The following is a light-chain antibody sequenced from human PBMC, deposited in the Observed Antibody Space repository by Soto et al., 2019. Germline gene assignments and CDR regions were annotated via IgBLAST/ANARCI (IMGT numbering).Light chain of an antibody. V-gene: IGKV3-20*01. CDR2: GAS. Sequence: ETVLTQSPGTLSLSPGERATLSCRASQTIRSNYLAWYRQTPGQAPRLLIYGASNRATGIADRFSGSGSGTAFTLMISTLEPEDFALYYYQQYGSSPWTFGQGTKVEIK. CDR1: QTIRSNY. CDR3: QQYGSSPWT. J-gene: IGKJ1*01.